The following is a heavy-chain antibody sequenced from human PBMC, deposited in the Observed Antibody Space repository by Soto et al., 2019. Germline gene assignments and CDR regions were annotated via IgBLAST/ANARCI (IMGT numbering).Heavy chain of an antibody. CDR2: IHHSGSF. CDR1: GGSITSNW. D-gene: IGHD3-9*01. Sequence: QVQLQESGPGLVNPSGTLSLTCAVSGGSITSNWWSWVRQPPGKGLEWIGEIHHSGSFNYNPSLRSRVTISIDNAKNQLFLKLTSVTAAVTGVNYCVRNDWYRFGPWGQGTLVTVPP. CDR3: VRNDWYRFGP. J-gene: IGHJ5*01. V-gene: IGHV4-4*02.